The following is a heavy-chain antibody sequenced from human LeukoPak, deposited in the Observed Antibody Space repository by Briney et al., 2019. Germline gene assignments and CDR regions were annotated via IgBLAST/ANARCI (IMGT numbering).Heavy chain of an antibody. Sequence: ASVKVSCKASGYTFTSYAMHWVRQASGQRLEWMGWINAGNGNTKYSQKFQGRVTITRDTSASTAYMELSSLRSEGTAVYYCARLESITMVRGVIKDGMDVWGKGTTVTVSS. D-gene: IGHD3-10*01. CDR2: INAGNGNT. CDR3: ARLESITMVRGVIKDGMDV. CDR1: GYTFTSYA. J-gene: IGHJ6*04. V-gene: IGHV1-3*01.